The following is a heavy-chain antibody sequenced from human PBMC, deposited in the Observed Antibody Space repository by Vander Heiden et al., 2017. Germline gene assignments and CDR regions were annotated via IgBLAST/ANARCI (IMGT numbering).Heavy chain of an antibody. Sequence: QVQLVQSGAEVKKPGAPVKVSCKASGYTFTSYYLHWVRQAPVQGLEWMGIINPSGGSTSYAQKFQGRVTMTRDTSTSTVYMELSSLRSEDTAVYYCARARSMITFGGVISYYFDYWGQGTLVTVSS. J-gene: IGHJ4*02. V-gene: IGHV1-46*01. CDR2: INPSGGST. CDR1: GYTFTSYY. CDR3: ARARSMITFGGVISYYFDY. D-gene: IGHD3-16*02.